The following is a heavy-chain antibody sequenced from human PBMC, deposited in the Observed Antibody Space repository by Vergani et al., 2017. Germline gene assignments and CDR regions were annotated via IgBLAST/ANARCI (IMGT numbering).Heavy chain of an antibody. CDR2: IKHSGST. V-gene: IGHV4-34*01. CDR1: GGSFSGYY. D-gene: IGHD6-13*01. Sequence: QVQLQQWGAGLLKPSETLSLTCAVYGGSFSGYYWSWIRQPPGKGLEWIGEIKHSGSTNYKPSLKSRVTISVDTSKNPFSLKLSSVTAPDTAVYYCARGRVFDPWGQGTLVTVSS. CDR3: ARGRVFDP. J-gene: IGHJ5*02.